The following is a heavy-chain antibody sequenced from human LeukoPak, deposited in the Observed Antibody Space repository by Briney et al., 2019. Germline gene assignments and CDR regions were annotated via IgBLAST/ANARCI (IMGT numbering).Heavy chain of an antibody. Sequence: GGSLRLSCAASGFTFSSYGMHWVRQAPGKGLEWVAVIWYDGSNKYYADSVKGRFTISRDNSKNTLYLQMNSLRAEDTALYYCAKDGYYDSSGYYLDYWGQGTLVTVSS. D-gene: IGHD3-22*01. V-gene: IGHV3-30*02. J-gene: IGHJ4*02. CDR2: IWYDGSNK. CDR1: GFTFSSYG. CDR3: AKDGYYDSSGYYLDY.